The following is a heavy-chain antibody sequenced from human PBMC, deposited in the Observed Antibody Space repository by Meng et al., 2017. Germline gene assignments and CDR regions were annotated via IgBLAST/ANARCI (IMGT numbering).Heavy chain of an antibody. Sequence: VPLVESGGGLVKPGGSLRLSCAASGFTFSDYYMSWIRQAPGKGLEWVSYISSSGSTIYYADSVKGRFTISRDDSKNTLYLQMNSLKTEDTAVYYCTTAGYPLYYFDYWGQGTLVTVSS. V-gene: IGHV3-11*01. CDR3: TTAGYPLYYFDY. CDR1: GFTFSDYY. J-gene: IGHJ4*02. CDR2: ISSSGSTI. D-gene: IGHD5-12*01.